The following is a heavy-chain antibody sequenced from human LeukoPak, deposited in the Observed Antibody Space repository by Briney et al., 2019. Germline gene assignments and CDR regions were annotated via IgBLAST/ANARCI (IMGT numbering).Heavy chain of an antibody. CDR3: ASLKAWDIAVAGAFDY. Sequence: ASVKVSCKASGGTFSSYAISWVRQAPGQGLEWMGGIIPIFGTPNYAQKFQGRVTITTDESTSTAYMELSSLRSEDTAVYYCASLKAWDIAVAGAFDYWGQGTLVTVSS. V-gene: IGHV1-69*05. CDR1: GGTFSSYA. J-gene: IGHJ4*02. CDR2: IIPIFGTP. D-gene: IGHD6-19*01.